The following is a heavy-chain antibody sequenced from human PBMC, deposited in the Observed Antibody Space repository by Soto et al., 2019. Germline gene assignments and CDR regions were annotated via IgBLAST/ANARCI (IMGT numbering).Heavy chain of an antibody. V-gene: IGHV3-30*02. D-gene: IGHD3-10*01. CDR3: AKELYYYGSGSSSQGYYYGMDV. J-gene: IGHJ6*02. Sequence: VKGRFTISRDNSKNTLYLQMNSLRAEDTAVYYCAKELYYYGSGSSSQGYYYGMDVWGQGTTVTVSS.